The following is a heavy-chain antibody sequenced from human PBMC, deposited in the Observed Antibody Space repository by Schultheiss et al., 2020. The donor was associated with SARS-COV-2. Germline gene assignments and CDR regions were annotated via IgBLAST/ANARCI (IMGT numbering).Heavy chain of an antibody. CDR3: ARDWAAANNWFDP. D-gene: IGHD6-13*01. V-gene: IGHV3-21*01. CDR2: ISGSGGST. Sequence: GGSLRLSCSASGFTFSSYWMHWVRQAPGKGLVWVSAISGSGGSTYYADSVKGRFTISRDNAKNSLYLQMNSLRAEDTAVYYCARDWAAANNWFDPWGQGTLVTVSS. J-gene: IGHJ5*02. CDR1: GFTFSSYW.